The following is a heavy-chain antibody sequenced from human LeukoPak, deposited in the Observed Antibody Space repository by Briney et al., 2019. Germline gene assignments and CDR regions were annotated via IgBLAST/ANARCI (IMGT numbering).Heavy chain of an antibody. Sequence: GSLRLSCAASGFTFSSYWMSWVRQAPGKGLEWIGYIYYSGSTNYNPSLKSRVTISVDTSKNQFSLKLSSVTAADTAVYYCARGYSSGWYTQTVFDYWGQGTLVTVSS. D-gene: IGHD6-19*01. CDR1: GFTFSSYW. CDR2: IYYSGST. CDR3: ARGYSSGWYTQTVFDY. J-gene: IGHJ4*02. V-gene: IGHV4-59*01.